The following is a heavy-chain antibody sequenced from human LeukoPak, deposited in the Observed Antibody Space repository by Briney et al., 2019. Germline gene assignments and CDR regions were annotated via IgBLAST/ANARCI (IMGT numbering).Heavy chain of an antibody. V-gene: IGHV3-23*01. CDR3: AKEIVFTMVRGDLLP. J-gene: IGHJ5*02. CDR1: GFTFSSSA. D-gene: IGHD3-10*01. Sequence: PGGSLRLSCAASGFTFSSSAMSWVRQAPGKGLEWVSAISGSGGSTYYADSVKGRFTISRDNSKNTLYLQMNSLRAEDTAVYYCAKEIVFTMVRGDLLPWGQGTLVTVSS. CDR2: ISGSGGST.